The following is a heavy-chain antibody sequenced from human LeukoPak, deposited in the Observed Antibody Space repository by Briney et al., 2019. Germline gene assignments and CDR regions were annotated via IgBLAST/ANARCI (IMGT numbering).Heavy chain of an antibody. CDR3: ARARGYSYGGYAFDI. CDR2: IRGDNGNT. CDR1: GYTFSNYG. Sequence: GASVKVSCKASGYTFSNYGISWVRQAPGQGLEWVGWIRGDNGNTNYAQKLQGRVTMTTDTSTSTAYMELSSLRSEDTAVYYCARARGYSYGGYAFDIWGQGTMVTVSS. J-gene: IGHJ3*02. D-gene: IGHD5-18*01. V-gene: IGHV1-18*01.